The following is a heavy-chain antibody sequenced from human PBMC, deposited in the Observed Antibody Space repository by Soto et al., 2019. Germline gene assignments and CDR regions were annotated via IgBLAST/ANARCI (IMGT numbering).Heavy chain of an antibody. CDR1: GFTFSSYA. CDR3: ATNPRTIQLWSHS. J-gene: IGHJ6*02. CDR2: ISGSGTNT. D-gene: IGHD5-18*01. Sequence: EVQLLESGGGLVQPGGSLRLSCAASGFTFSSYAMSWVRQAPGKGLQWVSAISGSGTNTYYADSVKGRFTISRDNSKNTLYLQMNSLGAEDTAVYYCATNPRTIQLWSHSWGQGNTVTVSS. V-gene: IGHV3-23*01.